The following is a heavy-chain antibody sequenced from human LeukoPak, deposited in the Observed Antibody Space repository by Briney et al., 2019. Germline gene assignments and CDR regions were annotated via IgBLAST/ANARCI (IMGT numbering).Heavy chain of an antibody. CDR3: AVPRGGTGTTWGGLRFDY. Sequence: KFGESLKISCKGSGYSFTTYWIGWVRQMPGKGLEWMGIIYPGDSDTRYSPSFQGQVTISADKSISTAYLQWSSLRASDTAMYYCAVPRGGTGTTWGGLRFDYWGQGTLVTVSS. J-gene: IGHJ4*02. CDR1: GYSFTTYW. CDR2: IYPGDSDT. V-gene: IGHV5-51*01. D-gene: IGHD1-7*01.